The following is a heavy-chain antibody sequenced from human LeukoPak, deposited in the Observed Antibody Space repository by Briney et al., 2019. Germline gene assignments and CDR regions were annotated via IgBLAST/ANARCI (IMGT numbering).Heavy chain of an antibody. J-gene: IGHJ5*02. V-gene: IGHV1-69*04. CDR1: GYTFTSYD. Sequence: GASVKVSRKASGYTFTSYDINWVRQAPGQGLEWMGRIIPILGIANYAQKFQGRVTITADKSTSTAYMELSSLRSEDTAVYYCARDVDCSSTSCPYGTWFDPWGQGTLVTVSS. D-gene: IGHD2-2*01. CDR2: IIPILGIA. CDR3: ARDVDCSSTSCPYGTWFDP.